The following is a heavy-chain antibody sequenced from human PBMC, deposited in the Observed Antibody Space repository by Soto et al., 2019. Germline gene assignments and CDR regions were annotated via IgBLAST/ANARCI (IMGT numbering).Heavy chain of an antibody. CDR2: INHSGST. Sequence: SETLSLTCAVYGGSFSGYYWSWIRQPPGKGLEWIGEINHSGSTNYNPSLKSRVTISVDTSKNQFSLKLSSVTAADTAVYYCARGRTRGRPFDYWGQETLVTVSS. V-gene: IGHV4-34*01. CDR3: ARGRTRGRPFDY. D-gene: IGHD3-10*01. CDR1: GGSFSGYY. J-gene: IGHJ4*02.